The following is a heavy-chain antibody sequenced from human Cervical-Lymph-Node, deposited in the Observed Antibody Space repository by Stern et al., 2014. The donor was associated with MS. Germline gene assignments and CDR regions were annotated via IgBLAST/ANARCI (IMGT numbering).Heavy chain of an antibody. J-gene: IGHJ6*02. CDR1: GFPFSNAW. CDR2: IKSKTDGGTT. V-gene: IGHV3-15*01. Sequence: EVQLLESGGGLVKPGGSLGLSCAASGFPFSNAWMSWVRQAPGTGLEWVGRIKSKTDGGTTDYATPVKGRFTISRDESKNTLYLQMNSLKTEDTAVYYCTPDYHYYGMDVWGQGTTVTVSS. CDR3: TPDYHYYGMDV.